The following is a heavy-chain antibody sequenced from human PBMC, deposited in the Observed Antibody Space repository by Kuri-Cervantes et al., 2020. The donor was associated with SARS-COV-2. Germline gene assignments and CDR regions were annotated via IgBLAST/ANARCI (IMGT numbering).Heavy chain of an antibody. CDR3: TKDQTLMGRPGPPIFAYFDS. J-gene: IGHJ4*02. CDR1: GLTFNNDW. V-gene: IGHV3-15*01. D-gene: IGHD3-3*01. CDR2: IRGKSDGGTT. Sequence: GGSLRLSCAASGLTFNNDWMSWVRQAPGKGLEWVGRIRGKSDGGTTVYAAPVKGRFTISRDDSKNTLYLHMSSLKTEDTAVYYCTKDQTLMGRPGPPIFAYFDSWGQGTLVTVSS.